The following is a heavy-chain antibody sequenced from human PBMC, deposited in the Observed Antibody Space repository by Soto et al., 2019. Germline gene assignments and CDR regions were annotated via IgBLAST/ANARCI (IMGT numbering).Heavy chain of an antibody. CDR1: GFTPRRKD. V-gene: IGHV3-66*01. CDR2: IQSGGTT. D-gene: IGHD1-1*01. Sequence: GGSLRDSWAASGFTPRRKDMTWVRQAPWKGLEWVSLIQSGGTTYYADSVKGRFTISRDTSENTLHLQMDSLRVEDTADYYCERNDLLFYCCRAYPIPFSVCGQGTT. CDR3: ERNDLLFYCCRAYPIPFSV. J-gene: IGHJ6*02.